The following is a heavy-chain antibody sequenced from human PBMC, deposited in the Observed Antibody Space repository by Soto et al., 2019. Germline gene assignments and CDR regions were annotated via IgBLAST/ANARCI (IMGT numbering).Heavy chain of an antibody. Sequence: PGGSLRLSCAASGFTFSSYAMSWVRQAPGKGLEWVSAISGSGGSTYYADSVKGRFTISRDNSKNTLYLQMNSLRAEDTAVYYCAKDLTPLLRFLEWLNWFDPVGQGTLVTVSS. J-gene: IGHJ5*02. CDR1: GFTFSSYA. V-gene: IGHV3-23*01. D-gene: IGHD3-3*01. CDR2: ISGSGGST. CDR3: AKDLTPLLRFLEWLNWFDP.